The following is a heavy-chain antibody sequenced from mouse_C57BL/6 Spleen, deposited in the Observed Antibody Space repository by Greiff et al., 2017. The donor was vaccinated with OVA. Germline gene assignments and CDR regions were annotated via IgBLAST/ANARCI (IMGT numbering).Heavy chain of an antibody. CDR3: ARICYGTTGFAY. CDR2: IYPGDGDT. V-gene: IGHV1-80*01. J-gene: IGHJ3*01. CDR1: GYAFSSYW. D-gene: IGHD2-1*01. Sequence: VQLQESGAELVKPGASVKISCKASGYAFSSYWMNWVKQRPGKGLEWIGQIYPGDGDTNYNGKFKGKATLTADKSSSTAYMQLSSLTSEDSAVYFCARICYGTTGFAYWGQGTLVTVSA.